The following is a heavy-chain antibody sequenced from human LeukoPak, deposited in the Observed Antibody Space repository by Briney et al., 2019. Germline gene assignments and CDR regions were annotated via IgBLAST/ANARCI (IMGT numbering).Heavy chain of an antibody. CDR2: ISGSGGST. D-gene: IGHD1-1*01. J-gene: IGHJ4*02. Sequence: GGSLRLSCAASGFTFSSYAMSWVRQAPGKGLEWVSAISGSGGSTYYADSVKGRFTISRDNSKNTLYLQMNSLRAEDTAVYYCAPTFLGGTGGDWGQGTLVTVSS. CDR1: GFTFSSYA. CDR3: APTFLGGTGGD. V-gene: IGHV3-23*01.